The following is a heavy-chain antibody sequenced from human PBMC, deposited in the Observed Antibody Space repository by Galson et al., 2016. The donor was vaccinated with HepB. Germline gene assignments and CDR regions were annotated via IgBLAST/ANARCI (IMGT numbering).Heavy chain of an antibody. CDR1: GLNFKNAW. V-gene: IGHV3-15*01. CDR2: IRSNTDGGTT. D-gene: IGHD6-19*01. J-gene: IGHJ5*02. Sequence: SLRLSCAASGLNFKNAWMSWVRQVPGKGLEWVGRIRSNTDGGTTDYAAHGKGRFTLSRDDSKTTLYLQMNSLKTDDTADYYCTTEGKYNSTTGGFWFDPWGQGTLVTVSS. CDR3: TTEGKYNSTTGGFWFDP.